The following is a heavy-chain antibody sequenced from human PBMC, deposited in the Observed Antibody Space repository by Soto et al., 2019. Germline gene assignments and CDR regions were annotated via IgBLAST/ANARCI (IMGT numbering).Heavy chain of an antibody. D-gene: IGHD3-22*01. J-gene: IGHJ4*02. Sequence: QVQLVQSGAEVKKPGASVKVSCKASGYTFTSYGISWVRQAPGQGLEWMGWISAYNGNTNYDQKLQGRVTMTTDTSTSTAYMELRSLRSADTAVYYCARDSGDYYDSSGYYHSDYWGQGTLVTVSS. CDR1: GYTFTSYG. CDR3: ARDSGDYYDSSGYYHSDY. V-gene: IGHV1-18*01. CDR2: ISAYNGNT.